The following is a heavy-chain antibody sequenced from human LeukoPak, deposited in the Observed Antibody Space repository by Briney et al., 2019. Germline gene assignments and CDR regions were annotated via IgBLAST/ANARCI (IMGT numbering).Heavy chain of an antibody. CDR3: ARELAAHHNWFDP. CDR2: TSSRSSYI. J-gene: IGHJ5*02. D-gene: IGHD6-13*01. CDR1: GFTFSCYS. Sequence: GESLRLSCAACGFTFSCYSMLWVRQAPGKGLAWVSSTSSRSSYIYYADSVKGRFTNSRDNAKNSLYLQRNSLRAEHTAVYYCARELAAHHNWFDPRGQGTLVTVSS. V-gene: IGHV3-21*01.